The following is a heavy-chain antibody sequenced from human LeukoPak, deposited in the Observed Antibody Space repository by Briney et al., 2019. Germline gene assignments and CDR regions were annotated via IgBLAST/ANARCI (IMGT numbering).Heavy chain of an antibody. CDR1: GFTFSSYE. J-gene: IGHJ4*02. D-gene: IGHD1-1*01. Sequence: PGGSLRLSCAASGFTFSSYEMNWVRQAPGKGLEWVSYISSSGSTIYYADSVKGRFTISRDNARKSLFLQMNSLRAEDTAVYYCARLFDGVTTFDYWGQGALVTVSS. V-gene: IGHV3-48*03. CDR3: ARLFDGVTTFDY. CDR2: ISSSGSTI.